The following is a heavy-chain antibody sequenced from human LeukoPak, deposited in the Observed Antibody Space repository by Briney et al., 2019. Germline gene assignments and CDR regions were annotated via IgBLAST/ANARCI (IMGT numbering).Heavy chain of an antibody. Sequence: SETLSLTCTVSGGSISSSSYYWGWIRQPPGKGLEWIGSIYYSGSTYYNPSLKSRVTISVDTSKNQFSLKLSSVTAADTAVYYCARSNYYDSSGYYFDPWGQGTLVTVSS. CDR1: GGSISSSSYY. CDR3: ARSNYYDSSGYYFDP. V-gene: IGHV4-39*07. D-gene: IGHD3-22*01. J-gene: IGHJ5*02. CDR2: IYYSGST.